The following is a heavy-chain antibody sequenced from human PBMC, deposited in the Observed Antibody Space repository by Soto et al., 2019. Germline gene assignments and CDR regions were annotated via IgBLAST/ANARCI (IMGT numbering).Heavy chain of an antibody. CDR3: ARDRRLRYFALADYYYYGMDV. D-gene: IGHD3-9*01. Sequence: SETLSLTCTVSGGSISSGDYYWSWIRQPPGKGLEWIGYIYYSGSTYYNPSLKSRVTISVDTSKNQFSLKLSSVTAADTAVYYCARDRRLRYFALADYYYYGMDVWGQGTTVTVS. CDR1: GGSISSGDYY. V-gene: IGHV4-30-4*01. J-gene: IGHJ6*02. CDR2: IYYSGST.